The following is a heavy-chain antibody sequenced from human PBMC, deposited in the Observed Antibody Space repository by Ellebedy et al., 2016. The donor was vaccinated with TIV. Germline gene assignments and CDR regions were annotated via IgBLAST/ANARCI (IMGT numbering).Heavy chain of an antibody. CDR1: GFTFSSYS. CDR2: ISSSSSTI. V-gene: IGHV3-48*04. Sequence: GESLKISXAASGFTFSSYSMNWVRQAPGKGLEWVSYISSSSSTIYYADSVKGRFTISRDNAKNSLYLQMNSLRAEDTAVYYCASSVSSVVIPKYYGMDVWGQGTTVTVSS. CDR3: ASSVSSVVIPKYYGMDV. D-gene: IGHD3-22*01. J-gene: IGHJ6*02.